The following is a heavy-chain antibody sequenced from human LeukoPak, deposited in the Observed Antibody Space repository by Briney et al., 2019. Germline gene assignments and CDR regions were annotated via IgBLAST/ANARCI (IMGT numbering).Heavy chain of an antibody. CDR2: IDYSGST. Sequence: SETLSLTCAVYGGSFSGYYWSWIRQPPGKGLEWIGYIDYSGSTYYNPSLKSRVTISVDTSKNQFSLKLSSVTAADTAVYYCARGIRIYYFDYWGQGTLVTVSS. V-gene: IGHV4-34*09. J-gene: IGHJ4*02. D-gene: IGHD3-3*02. CDR3: ARGIRIYYFDY. CDR1: GGSFSGYY.